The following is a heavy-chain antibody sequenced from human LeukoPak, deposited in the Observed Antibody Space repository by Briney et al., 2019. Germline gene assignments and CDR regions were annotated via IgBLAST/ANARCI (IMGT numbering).Heavy chain of an antibody. J-gene: IGHJ5*02. V-gene: IGHV3-15*01. CDR2: VKTKGDGGAA. CDR3: TTDRMIYATNWAVSWFDP. D-gene: IGHD2-8*01. CDR1: GITFTKGW. Sequence: GGSLRLSCAASGITFTKGWLTWVRQAPGKGLEWVGRVKTKGDGGAADYAAPVKGRFTISRDDSTKTLYLQMNSLKTEDTAVYYCTTDRMIYATNWAVSWFDPWGQGTLVTVSS.